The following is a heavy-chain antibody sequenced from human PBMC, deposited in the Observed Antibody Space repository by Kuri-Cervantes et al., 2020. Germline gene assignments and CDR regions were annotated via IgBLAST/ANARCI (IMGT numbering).Heavy chain of an antibody. J-gene: IGHJ4*02. Sequence: ASVKVSCKASGYTFTSYDINWVRQATGQGPEWMGWMNPNSGGTNYAQKFQGRVTMTRDTSISTAYMELSKLRSDDTAVYYCARHGEWFDYWGQGTLVTVSS. V-gene: IGHV1-2*02. D-gene: IGHD3-10*01. CDR1: GYTFTSYD. CDR3: ARHGEWFDY. CDR2: MNPNSGGT.